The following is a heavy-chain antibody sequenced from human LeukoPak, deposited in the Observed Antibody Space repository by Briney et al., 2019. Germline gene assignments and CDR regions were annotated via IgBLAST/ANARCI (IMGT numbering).Heavy chain of an antibody. V-gene: IGHV3-20*04. D-gene: IGHD3-22*01. CDR1: GFIFDDYG. CDR2: INWNGGST. J-gene: IGHJ5*02. Sequence: GGSLRLSCAASGFIFDDYGMSWVRQAPGKGLEWVSGINWNGGSTGYADSVKGRFTISRDNAKNSLYLQMNSLRAEDTALYYCARNYDSSGYYRINWFDPWGQGTLATVSS. CDR3: ARNYDSSGYYRINWFDP.